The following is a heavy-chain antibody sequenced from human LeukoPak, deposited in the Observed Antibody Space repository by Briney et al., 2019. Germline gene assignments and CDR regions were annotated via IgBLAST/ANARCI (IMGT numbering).Heavy chain of an antibody. D-gene: IGHD6-19*01. CDR2: INPNSGGT. CDR1: GYTFTGYY. V-gene: IGHV1-2*02. Sequence: ASVKVSCKASGYTFTGYYMHWVRQAPGQGLEWMGWINPNSGGTNYAQKFQGRVTMTRDTSISTAYMELSRLRSDDTAVYYCARVRAVAGRMESFDPWGQGTLVTVSS. CDR3: ARVRAVAGRMESFDP. J-gene: IGHJ5*02.